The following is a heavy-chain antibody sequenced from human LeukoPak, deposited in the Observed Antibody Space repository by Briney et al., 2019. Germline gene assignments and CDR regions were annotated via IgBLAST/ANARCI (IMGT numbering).Heavy chain of an antibody. D-gene: IGHD3-22*01. J-gene: IGHJ4*02. V-gene: IGHV1-8*01. CDR2: MNPNSGNT. CDR1: GYTFTSYD. Sequence: ASVKVSCKASGYTFTSYDINWVRQATGQGLEWMGWMNPNSGNTGYAQKFQGRVTMTRNTSISTAYMELSSLRSEDTAVYYCARSGAYGFRSGYHYVMYWGQGTLVTVSS. CDR3: ARSGAYGFRSGYHYVMY.